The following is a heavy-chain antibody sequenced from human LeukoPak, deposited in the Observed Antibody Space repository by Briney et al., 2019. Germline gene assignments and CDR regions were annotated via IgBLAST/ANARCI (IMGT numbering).Heavy chain of an antibody. D-gene: IGHD2-2*01. J-gene: IGHJ4*02. CDR3: ARIRRDQLLPTYYFDY. CDR2: INPNSGGT. V-gene: IGHV1-2*02. Sequence: ASVKVSCKASGYTFTGYYMHWVRQAPGQGLEWMGWINPNSGGTNYAQKFQGRVTMTRDTSISTAYMELSRLRSDDTAVYYCARIRRDQLLPTYYFDYWGQGTLVTVSS. CDR1: GYTFTGYY.